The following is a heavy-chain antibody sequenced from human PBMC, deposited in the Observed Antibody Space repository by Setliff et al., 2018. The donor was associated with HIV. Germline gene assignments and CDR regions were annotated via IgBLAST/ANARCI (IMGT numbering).Heavy chain of an antibody. CDR1: GGSISSYY. V-gene: IGHV4-59*01. Sequence: SETLSLTCTVSGGSISSYYWSWIRQPPGKGLEWIGYIYYSGSTNYNPSLRSRVTISVDTSKNQFSLKLSSVTAADTAVYYCARVSNCSGGSCYFYFDYWGQGTLVTVSS. J-gene: IGHJ4*02. CDR3: ARVSNCSGGSCYFYFDY. CDR2: IYYSGST. D-gene: IGHD2-15*01.